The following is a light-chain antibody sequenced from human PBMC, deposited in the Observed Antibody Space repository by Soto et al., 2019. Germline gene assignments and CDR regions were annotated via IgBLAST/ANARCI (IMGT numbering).Light chain of an antibody. CDR1: QSVSSN. J-gene: IGKJ4*01. CDR2: VAS. Sequence: EIVMTQSPATLSVSPGERATLSCRASQSVSSNLAWYQQKPGQTPKLLIYVASTRATGIPARFSGSGSGTEFTRTISSLQSEDFAVYYCQQYNVWPLTFGGGTNVEFK. CDR3: QQYNVWPLT. V-gene: IGKV3-15*01.